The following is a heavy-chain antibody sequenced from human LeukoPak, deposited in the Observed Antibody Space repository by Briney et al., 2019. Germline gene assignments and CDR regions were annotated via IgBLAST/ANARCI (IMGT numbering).Heavy chain of an antibody. D-gene: IGHD3-22*01. J-gene: IGHJ3*01. CDR3: AKSPYYDSSGDAFDV. Sequence: GGSLRLSCAASGFTFSHYGMSWVRQAPGKGLEWVSGISGSGGTTYYADSVKGRFTISRDNSNNTLYLQMNSLRAEDTAVYYCAKSPYYDSSGDAFDVWGQGTMVTVSS. CDR1: GFTFSHYG. V-gene: IGHV3-23*01. CDR2: ISGSGGTT.